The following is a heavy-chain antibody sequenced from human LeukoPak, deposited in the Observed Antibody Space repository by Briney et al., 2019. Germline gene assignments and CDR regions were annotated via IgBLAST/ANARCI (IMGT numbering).Heavy chain of an antibody. V-gene: IGHV1-2*02. J-gene: IGHJ5*02. CDR2: INPNSGGT. D-gene: IGHD6-19*01. CDR3: ARGQARLSWFDP. Sequence: ASVKVSCKASGYTFTGYYMHWVRQAPGQGLEWMGWINPNSGGTNYAQKFQGRVTMTRDTSISTAYMELYRLRSDDTAVYYCARGQARLSWFDPWGQGTLVTVSS. CDR1: GYTFTGYY.